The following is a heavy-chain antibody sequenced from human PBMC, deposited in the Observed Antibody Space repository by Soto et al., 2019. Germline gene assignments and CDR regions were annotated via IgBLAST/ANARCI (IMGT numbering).Heavy chain of an antibody. CDR2: IIPMFGTA. CDR1: GGTFSTYA. J-gene: IGHJ4*02. D-gene: IGHD5-18*01. CDR3: ASGIQLWLRRINNGYSG. Sequence: QVQLVQSGAEVKKPESSVKVSCKAPGGTFSTYAISWVRQAPGQGLEWMGGIIPMFGTASYAQRFQDRVTITAEESTNTVYMELSSLRSEDTAVYFCASGIQLWLRRINNGYSGWGQGTLVTVSS. V-gene: IGHV1-69*12.